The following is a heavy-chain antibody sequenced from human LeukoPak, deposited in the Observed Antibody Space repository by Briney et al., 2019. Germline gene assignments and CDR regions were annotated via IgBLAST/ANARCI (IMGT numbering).Heavy chain of an antibody. CDR3: AKDRSCTNDICHGDFDY. J-gene: IGHJ4*02. Sequence: GGSLRLPCAASGFTFSSYAVSWVRQAPGKGLEWVSSISGSGGSTYSADSVKGRFTISRDNSKNTLYLQMNSLRAEDTALYYCAKDRSCTNDICHGDFDYWGQGTLVTVSS. D-gene: IGHD2-8*01. CDR2: ISGSGGST. V-gene: IGHV3-23*01. CDR1: GFTFSSYA.